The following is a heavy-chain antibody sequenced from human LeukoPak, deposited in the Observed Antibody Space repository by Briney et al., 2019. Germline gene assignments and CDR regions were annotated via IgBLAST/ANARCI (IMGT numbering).Heavy chain of an antibody. J-gene: IGHJ4*02. CDR2: IKQDGSEK. CDR3: ARPTTIVATAPED. V-gene: IGHV3-7*01. D-gene: IGHD5-12*01. CDR1: GFTFSSYW. Sequence: PGGSLRLSCAASGFTFSSYWMSWVLQAPGKGLKWVANIKQDGSEKYYVDSVKGRFTISRDNAKNLLYLQMNSLRAEDTAVYYCARPTTIVATAPEDWGQGTLVTVSS.